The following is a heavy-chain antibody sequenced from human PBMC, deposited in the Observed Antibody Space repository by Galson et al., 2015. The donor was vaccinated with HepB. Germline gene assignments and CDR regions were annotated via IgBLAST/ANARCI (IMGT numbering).Heavy chain of an antibody. J-gene: IGHJ5*02. CDR1: GGSISSSSYY. V-gene: IGHV4-39*07. CDR3: ARGLYISGSYSRFDP. CDR2: IYYSGST. D-gene: IGHD3-10*01. Sequence: ETLSLTCTVSGGSISSSSYYWGWIRQPPGKGLEWIGSIYYSGSTYYNPSLKSRLTISVNTSKNQFSLKLTSVTAADAAVYYCARGLYISGSYSRFDPWGQGTLITVSS.